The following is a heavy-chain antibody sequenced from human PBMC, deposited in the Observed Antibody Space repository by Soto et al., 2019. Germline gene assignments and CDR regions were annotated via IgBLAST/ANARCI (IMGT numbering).Heavy chain of an antibody. CDR2: IFPSDSDT. CDR1: GYKFTSSC. V-gene: IGHV5-51*01. J-gene: IGHJ5*02. D-gene: IGHD3-22*01. Sequence: PEDSLNISCRTSGYKFTSSCIAWVRQKPGKGLEWMGIIFPSDSDTRYSPSFQGQVTISADRSTSTVFLQWASLKASDTAVYFCARKDKSGYFNWFDPWGQGTLVTVSS. CDR3: ARKDKSGYFNWFDP.